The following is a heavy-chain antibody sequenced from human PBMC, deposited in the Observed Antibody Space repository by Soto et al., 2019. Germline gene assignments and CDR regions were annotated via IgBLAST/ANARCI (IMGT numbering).Heavy chain of an antibody. Sequence: GGSLRLSCAASGFTFSSYAMSWVRQAPGKGLEWVSAISGSAGSTYYADSVKGRFTISRDNSKNTLYLQMNSLRAEDTAVYYFAKDHYYYDSSGYPRGFDYWGQGTLVTVSS. D-gene: IGHD3-22*01. CDR1: GFTFSSYA. CDR2: ISGSAGST. J-gene: IGHJ4*02. V-gene: IGHV3-23*01. CDR3: AKDHYYYDSSGYPRGFDY.